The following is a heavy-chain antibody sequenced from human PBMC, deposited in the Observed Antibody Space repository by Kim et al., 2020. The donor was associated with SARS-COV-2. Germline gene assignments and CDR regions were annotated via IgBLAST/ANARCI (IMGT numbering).Heavy chain of an antibody. CDR1: GFTFSSYS. J-gene: IGHJ2*01. D-gene: IGHD3-10*01. CDR3: ARGGWGSGSFNKRYFDL. Sequence: GGSLRLSCAASGFTFSSYSMNWVRQAPGKGLEWVSSISSSSSYIYYADSVKGRFTISRDNAKNSLYLQMNSLRAEDTAVYYCARGGWGSGSFNKRYFDLWGRGTLVTVSS. V-gene: IGHV3-21*01. CDR2: ISSSSSYI.